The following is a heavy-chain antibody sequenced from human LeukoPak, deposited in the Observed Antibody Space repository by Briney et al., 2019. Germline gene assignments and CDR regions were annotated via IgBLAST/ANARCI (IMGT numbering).Heavy chain of an antibody. D-gene: IGHD1-1*01. J-gene: IGHJ4*02. CDR1: GGTFSSYA. V-gene: IGHV1-69*05. CDR3: ARGNLERGYFDY. CDR2: IIPILGTA. Sequence: GASVKVSCKASGGTFSSYAISWVRQAPGQGLEWMGRIIPILGTANYAQKFQGRVTITTDESTSTAYMELSSLRSEATAVYYCARGNLERGYFDYWGQGTLVTVSS.